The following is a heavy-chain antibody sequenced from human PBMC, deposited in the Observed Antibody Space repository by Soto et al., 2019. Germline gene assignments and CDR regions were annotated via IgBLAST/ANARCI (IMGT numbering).Heavy chain of an antibody. CDR2: ISYDGDRK. J-gene: IGHJ4*02. CDR3: AKDALLWRTAHYFDF. CDR1: GFTFNSYG. D-gene: IGHD3-10*01. V-gene: IGHV3-30*18. Sequence: GGSLRLSCAASGFTFNSYGMHWVRQAPGKGLEWVAVISYDGDRKYYVDSVKGRFTISRDNSKNTLYLQMHGLRPEDTAVYYCAKDALLWRTAHYFDFWGQGTLVTVSS.